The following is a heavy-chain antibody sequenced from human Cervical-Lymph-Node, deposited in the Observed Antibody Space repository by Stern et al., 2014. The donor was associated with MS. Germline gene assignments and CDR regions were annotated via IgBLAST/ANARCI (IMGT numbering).Heavy chain of an antibody. CDR1: GGSISSGDYY. D-gene: IGHD3-22*01. CDR3: ARDGSGYDSSGYYFWYFDL. CDR2: ISYSVST. J-gene: IGHJ2*01. Sequence: QVQLQESGPGLVKPSQTLSLTCTVSGGSISSGDYYWSWIRQPPGKGLEWIGYISYSVSTYYNPSLKSRVTISVDTSKNQFSLKLSSVTAADTAVYYCARDGSGYDSSGYYFWYFDLWGRGTLVTVSS. V-gene: IGHV4-30-4*01.